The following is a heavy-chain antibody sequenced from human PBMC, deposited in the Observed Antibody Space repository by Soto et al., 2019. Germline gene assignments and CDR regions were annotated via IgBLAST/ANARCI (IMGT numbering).Heavy chain of an antibody. V-gene: IGHV3-7*05. CDR2: IKEDGSEK. CDR3: SRNQY. Sequence: GGSLRLSCAASGFTSGSSWMSWVRQAPGKGLEWVANIKEDGSEKYYVDSVRGRFTISRDNAKNSLYLQMNSLSAEDTAMYYCSRNQYWGQGALVTVSS. J-gene: IGHJ1*01. CDR1: GFTSGSSW.